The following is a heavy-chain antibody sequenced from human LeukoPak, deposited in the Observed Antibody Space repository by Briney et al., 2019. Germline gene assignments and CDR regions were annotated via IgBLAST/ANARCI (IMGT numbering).Heavy chain of an antibody. CDR3: ARLPYYYDSSGYYYFSFDY. D-gene: IGHD3-22*01. Sequence: PSETLSLTCTVSGGSISSSSYYWGWIRQPPGRGLDWIGTNYYAGGTYYNPSLKSRVTISVDTSKNQFSLKLSSVTAADMAVYYCARLPYYYDSSGYYYFSFDYWGQGTLVTVSS. V-gene: IGHV4-39*01. CDR1: GGSISSSSYY. J-gene: IGHJ4*02. CDR2: NYYAGGT.